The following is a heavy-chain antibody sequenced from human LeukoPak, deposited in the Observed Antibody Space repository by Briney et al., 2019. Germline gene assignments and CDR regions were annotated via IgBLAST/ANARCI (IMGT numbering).Heavy chain of an antibody. CDR1: GFPFDDYG. CDR2: ISWNGGST. CDR3: ARDAVLRNIAAAGYFDN. J-gene: IGHJ4*02. V-gene: IGHV3-20*04. D-gene: IGHD6-13*01. Sequence: GGSLRLSCAASGFPFDDYGMSWVRQAPGKGLEWVSGISWNGGSTGYADSVKGRFTISRDNAKYSLYLQMNSLRAEDTALFYCARDAVLRNIAAAGYFDNWGQGTLVTVSS.